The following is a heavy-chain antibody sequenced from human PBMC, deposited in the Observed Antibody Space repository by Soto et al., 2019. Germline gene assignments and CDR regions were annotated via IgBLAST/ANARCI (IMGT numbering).Heavy chain of an antibody. CDR3: ASRHSSSLEYYYYYGMDV. CDR2: IIPIFGTA. V-gene: IGHV1-69*12. Sequence: QVQLVQSGAAVKKPGSSVKVSCKASGGTFSSYAISWVRQAPGQGLEWMGGIIPIFGTANYAQKFQGRVTITADESTSTAYMELSSLRSEDTAVYYCASRHSSSLEYYYYYGMDVWGQGTTVTVSS. CDR1: GGTFSSYA. J-gene: IGHJ6*02. D-gene: IGHD6-6*01.